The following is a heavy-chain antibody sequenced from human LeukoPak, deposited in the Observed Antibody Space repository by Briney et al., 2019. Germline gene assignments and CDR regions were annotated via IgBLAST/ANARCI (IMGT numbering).Heavy chain of an antibody. CDR1: GGSISNGGYY. CDR3: ARTTVVTYPVDY. CDR2: IYTSGNT. D-gene: IGHD4-23*01. V-gene: IGHV4-61*02. J-gene: IGHJ4*02. Sequence: SETLSLTCTVSGGSISNGGYYWSWIRQPAGKGLEWIGRIYTSGNTNYNPSLKSRVTISVDTSKNQFSLKLSSVTAADTAVYYCARTTVVTYPVDYWGQGTLVTVSS.